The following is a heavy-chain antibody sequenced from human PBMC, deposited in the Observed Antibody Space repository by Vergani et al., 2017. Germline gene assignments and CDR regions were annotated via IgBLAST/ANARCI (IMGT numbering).Heavy chain of an antibody. CDR3: ATAHEEANSSSWYFFDY. CDR1: GGTFSSYA. CDR2: IIPIFGTA. V-gene: IGHV1-69*01. D-gene: IGHD6-13*01. Sequence: QVQLVQSGAEVKKPGASVKVSCKASGGTFSSYAISWVRQAPGQGLEWMGGIIPIFGTANYAQKFQGRVTITADESTSTAYMELSSLRSEDTAVYYCATAHEEANSSSWYFFDYWGQGTLVTVSS. J-gene: IGHJ4*02.